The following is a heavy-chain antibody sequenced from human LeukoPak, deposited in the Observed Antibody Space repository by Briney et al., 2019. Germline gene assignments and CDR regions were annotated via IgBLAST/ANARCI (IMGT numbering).Heavy chain of an antibody. CDR1: GYTLSNHA. J-gene: IGHJ4*02. CDR3: ARAPSSGAFLGY. Sequence: ASVKVSCKGSGYTLSNHAFSWVRQAPGQGLEWMGIINPSGGSTSYAQKFQGRVTMTRDTSTSTVYMELSSLRSEDTAVYYCARAPSSGAFLGYWGQGTLVTVSS. V-gene: IGHV1-46*01. CDR2: INPSGGST. D-gene: IGHD2-15*01.